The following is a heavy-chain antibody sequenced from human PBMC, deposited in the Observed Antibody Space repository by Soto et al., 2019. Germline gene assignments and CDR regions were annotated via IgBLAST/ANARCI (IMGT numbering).Heavy chain of an antibody. J-gene: IGHJ4*01. D-gene: IGHD3-3*01. CDR3: ARERVSTIGNFDF. V-gene: IGHV1-2*02. CDR2: LDPNSGGS. CDR1: GYTFIGYY. Sequence: ASVKVFCKTSGYTFIGYYIHWVRQVSGPALEWVGWLDPNSGGSTYAQKFQGRVTMTRDRSITTAYMELSGLRADDTAVYYCARERVSTIGNFDFWGHGTPVTVS.